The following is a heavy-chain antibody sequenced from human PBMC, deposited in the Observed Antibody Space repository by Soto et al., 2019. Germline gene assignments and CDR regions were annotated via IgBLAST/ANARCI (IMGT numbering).Heavy chain of an antibody. J-gene: IGHJ4*02. Sequence: SETLSLTCTVSGGSISRYYWSWIRQPPGKGLEWIGYIYSSGNTKYNPSLKSRVTISIDTSKNQFSLKLNSVTAADTAVYYCEPYDDYSGLQHWGQGPLVTVYS. D-gene: IGHD4-17*01. CDR1: GGSISRYY. V-gene: IGHV4-59*01. CDR3: EPYDDYSGLQH. CDR2: IYSSGNT.